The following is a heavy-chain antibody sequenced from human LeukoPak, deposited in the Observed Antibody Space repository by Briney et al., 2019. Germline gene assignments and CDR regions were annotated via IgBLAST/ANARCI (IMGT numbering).Heavy chain of an antibody. Sequence: ASVKVSCKASGYTFTSYDINWVRQATGQGLEWMGWMNPNSGNTGYAQKFQGRVTITRNTSISTAYMELSSLRSEDTAVYYCARGLPFGIAARYGPGAGMAPSDYWGQGTLVTVSS. J-gene: IGHJ4*02. CDR1: GYTFTSYD. V-gene: IGHV1-8*03. CDR3: ARGLPFGIAARYGPGAGMAPSDY. CDR2: MNPNSGNT. D-gene: IGHD6-6*01.